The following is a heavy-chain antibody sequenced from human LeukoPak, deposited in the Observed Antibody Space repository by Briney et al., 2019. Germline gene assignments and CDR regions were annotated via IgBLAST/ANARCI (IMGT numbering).Heavy chain of an antibody. D-gene: IGHD3-10*01. V-gene: IGHV4-4*07. CDR1: GGSISSYY. CDR2: IYTSGST. J-gene: IGHJ6*02. Sequence: SETLSLTCTVSGGSISSYYWSWIRQPAGKGLEGIGRIYTSGSTNYNPSLKSRVTMSVDTSKNQFSLKLSSVTAADTAVYYCARSGSGSYYLPFYYYYGMDVWGQGTTVTVSS. CDR3: ARSGSGSYYLPFYYYYGMDV.